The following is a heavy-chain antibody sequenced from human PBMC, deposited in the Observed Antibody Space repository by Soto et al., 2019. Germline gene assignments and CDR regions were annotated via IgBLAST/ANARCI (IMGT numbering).Heavy chain of an antibody. J-gene: IGHJ4*02. V-gene: IGHV3-74*01. D-gene: IGHD3-3*01. CDR2: INSNGGST. CDR3: ARAKSVPVAIFGVVIPELDY. CDR1: GFTFSNYW. Sequence: PGGSLRLSCAASGFTFSNYWMHWVRQAPGKGLVWVSRINSNGGSTTYADSVNGRFTISRDNAKNTLYLQMNSLRAEDTAVYFCARAKSVPVAIFGVVIPELDYWGQGTPVTVSS.